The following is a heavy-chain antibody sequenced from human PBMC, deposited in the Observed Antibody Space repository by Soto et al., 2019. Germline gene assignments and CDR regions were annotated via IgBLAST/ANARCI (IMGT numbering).Heavy chain of an antibody. CDR2: IYYSGST. Sequence: QLQLQESGPGLVKPSETLSLTCTVSGGSISSSSYYWGWIRQPPGKGLEWIGSIYYSGSTYYNPSLKSRVTISVDTSKNQFSLKLSSVTAADTAVYYCARLIAVAGNYLDYWGQGTLVTVSS. CDR1: GGSISSSSYY. CDR3: ARLIAVAGNYLDY. D-gene: IGHD6-19*01. J-gene: IGHJ4*02. V-gene: IGHV4-39*01.